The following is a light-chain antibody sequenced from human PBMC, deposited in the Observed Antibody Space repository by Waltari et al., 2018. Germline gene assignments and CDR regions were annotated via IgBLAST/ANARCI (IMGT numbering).Light chain of an antibody. CDR1: QSLLPSNGYNY. J-gene: IGKJ1*01. Sequence: DIVMTQSPLSLPVTPGEPASISCRSSQSLLPSNGYNYLDWDLQKPGQSPQPLIYLASLRASGVPDRFSGSGSGTDFTLKISRVEAEDVGVYYCMQVLQIPRTFGPGTKVEIK. V-gene: IGKV2-28*01. CDR2: LAS. CDR3: MQVLQIPRT.